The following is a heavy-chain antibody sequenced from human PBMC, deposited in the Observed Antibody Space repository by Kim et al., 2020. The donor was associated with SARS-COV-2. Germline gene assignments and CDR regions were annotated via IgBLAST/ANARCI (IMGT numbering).Heavy chain of an antibody. Sequence: GGSLRLSCAASGFTFSSYWMSWVRQAPGKGLEWVANIKQDGSEKYYVDSVKGRFTISRDNAKNSLYLQMNSLRAEDTAVYYCARARLPPRGVIITSYFDYWGQGTLVTVSS. V-gene: IGHV3-7*03. CDR2: IKQDGSEK. CDR3: ARARLPPRGVIITSYFDY. D-gene: IGHD3-10*01. CDR1: GFTFSSYW. J-gene: IGHJ4*02.